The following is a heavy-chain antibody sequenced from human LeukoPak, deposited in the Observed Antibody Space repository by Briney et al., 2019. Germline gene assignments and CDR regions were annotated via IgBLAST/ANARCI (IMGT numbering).Heavy chain of an antibody. Sequence: GGSLRLSCAASGFTFSSYAMSWVRQAPGKGLEWVSAISGSGGSTYYADSVKGRFTLSRDNSKNTLYLQMNILRAEDTGVYYCARDEDFPMMNIWGQGTRVTVSS. V-gene: IGHV3-23*01. CDR3: ARDEDFPMMNI. D-gene: IGHD3-3*01. CDR1: GFTFSSYA. J-gene: IGHJ3*02. CDR2: ISGSGGST.